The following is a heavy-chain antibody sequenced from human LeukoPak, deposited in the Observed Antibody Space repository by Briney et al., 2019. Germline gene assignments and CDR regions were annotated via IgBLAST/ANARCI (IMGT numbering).Heavy chain of an antibody. CDR3: ALAPNSNWFDF. CDR2: IHYSGSS. J-gene: IGHJ5*01. CDR1: GDSISNFY. V-gene: IGHV4-59*08. D-gene: IGHD2-8*01. Sequence: SETLSLTCSVSGDSISNFYWTWIRQPPGKRLEWIGNIHYSGSSNYNPSLQSRVTMSIDTSRNQLSLKLTSVTAADTAVYYCALAPNSNWFDFWGQGTLVTVSS.